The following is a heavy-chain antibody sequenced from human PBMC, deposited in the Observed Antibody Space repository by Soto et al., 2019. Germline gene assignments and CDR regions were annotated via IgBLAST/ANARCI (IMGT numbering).Heavy chain of an antibody. V-gene: IGHV4-59*01. Sequence: SETLSLTCSVSGVSITGSYWSWIRQPPGKTLEWIGYVYHSWTTTYNPSLKSRVSISVDTSKNQFSLRLTSVIAADTAAYYCARDMPYGAGSLAGCDYWGQGILVTVSS. CDR2: VYHSWTT. J-gene: IGHJ4*02. CDR3: ARDMPYGAGSLAGCDY. D-gene: IGHD1-26*01. CDR1: GVSITGSY.